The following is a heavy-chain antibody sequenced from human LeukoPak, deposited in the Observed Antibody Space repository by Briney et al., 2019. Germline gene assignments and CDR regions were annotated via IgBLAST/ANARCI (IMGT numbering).Heavy chain of an antibody. V-gene: IGHV1-69*04. D-gene: IGHD4-23*01. CDR2: IIPILAIT. J-gene: IGHJ1*01. Sequence: SVKVSFTASGGTFSSYAISWVRQASGHGLEWIRRIIPILAITHYAQRFEGRVTITADESATTVYMELSSVTSEDTALYFCARHYGGNFATAGFQYWGQGTLVTVSS. CDR1: GGTFSSYA. CDR3: ARHYGGNFATAGFQY.